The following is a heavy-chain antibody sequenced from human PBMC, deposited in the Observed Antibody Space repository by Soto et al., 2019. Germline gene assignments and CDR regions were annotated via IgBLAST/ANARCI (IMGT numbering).Heavy chain of an antibody. CDR3: AKRRDGYSFYYFYGMDV. J-gene: IGHJ6*02. V-gene: IGHV3-30*18. CDR2: ILYDGSNT. D-gene: IGHD4-4*01. Sequence: QAQLVESGGGVVQPGRSLRLSCAASGFTFSNFGMHWVRQAPGKGLEWVAAILYDGSNTYYADSVKGRFTISRDNSKNTLYLEMNSLRAEDTAVYHCAKRRDGYSFYYFYGMDVWGQGTTVTVSS. CDR1: GFTFSNFG.